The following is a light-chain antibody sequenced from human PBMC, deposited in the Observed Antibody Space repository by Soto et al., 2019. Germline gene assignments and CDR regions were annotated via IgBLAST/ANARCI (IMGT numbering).Light chain of an antibody. V-gene: IGLV8-61*01. CDR2: NTD. CDR1: SGSVSTTYY. Sequence: QAVVTQEPSFSVSPGGTVTLTCGLSSGSVSTTYYPSWYQQTPGQAPRTLIYNTDIRSSGVPDRFSGSILGNKAALTITGGQADDESDYYCVLYMGSGISVFGGGTKLTVL. J-gene: IGLJ3*02. CDR3: VLYMGSGISV.